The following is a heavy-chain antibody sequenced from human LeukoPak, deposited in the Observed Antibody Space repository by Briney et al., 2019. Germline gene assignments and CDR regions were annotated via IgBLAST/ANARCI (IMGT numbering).Heavy chain of an antibody. Sequence: PGGSLRLSCAASGFTVSSNYMSWVRQAPGKGLGWVSVIYSGGSTYYADSVKGRFTISRDNSKNTLYLQMNSLRAEDTAVYYCARDGSGGYYSFDYWGQGTLVTVSS. CDR1: GFTVSSNY. J-gene: IGHJ4*02. CDR2: IYSGGST. D-gene: IGHD3-3*01. V-gene: IGHV3-66*01. CDR3: ARDGSGGYYSFDY.